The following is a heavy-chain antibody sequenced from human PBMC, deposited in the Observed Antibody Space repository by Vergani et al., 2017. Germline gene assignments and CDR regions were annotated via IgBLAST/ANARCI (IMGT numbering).Heavy chain of an antibody. J-gene: IGHJ5*02. CDR3: ARATPIAVAGPFDP. V-gene: IGHV4-4*07. D-gene: IGHD6-19*01. Sequence: VQLVESGGGLIQPGGSLRLSCAASGFTVSNNYMSWVRQAPGKGLEWIGRIYTSGSTNYNPSLKSRVTMSVDTSKNQFSLKLSSVTAADTAVYYCARATPIAVAGPFDPWGQGTLVTVSS. CDR2: IYTSGST. CDR1: GFTVSNNY.